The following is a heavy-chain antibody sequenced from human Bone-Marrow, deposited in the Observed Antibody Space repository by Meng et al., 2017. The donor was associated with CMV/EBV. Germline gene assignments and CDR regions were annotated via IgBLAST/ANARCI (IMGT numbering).Heavy chain of an antibody. Sequence: GSLRLSCTVSGGSISNYYWSWIRQSPGRGLEWIGYIYSSGNTNYNPSLKSRVTISVDASKNQFSLRLSSVTAADTAIYYCARGSTRDKFDPWGQGTLVTDSS. CDR3: ARGSTRDKFDP. V-gene: IGHV4-59*01. CDR1: GGSISNYY. J-gene: IGHJ5*02. D-gene: IGHD5-24*01. CDR2: IYSSGNT.